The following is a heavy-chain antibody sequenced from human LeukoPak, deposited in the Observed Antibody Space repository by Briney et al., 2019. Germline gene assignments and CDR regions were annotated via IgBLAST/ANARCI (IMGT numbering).Heavy chain of an antibody. V-gene: IGHV1-18*01. CDR1: GYTFTSYG. CDR3: ARVVLGDYGNYYYYMDV. Sequence: ASVKVSCKASGYTFTSYGISWVRQAPGQRLEWMGWISAYNGNTNYAQKLQGRVTMTTDTSTSTAYMELRSLRSDDTAVYYCARVVLGDYGNYYYYMDVWGKGTTVTVSS. CDR2: ISAYNGNT. D-gene: IGHD4-17*01. J-gene: IGHJ6*03.